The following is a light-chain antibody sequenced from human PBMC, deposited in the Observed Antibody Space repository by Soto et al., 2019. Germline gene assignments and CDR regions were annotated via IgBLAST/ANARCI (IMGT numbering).Light chain of an antibody. Sequence: QSVLTHPGPVSGFPGQAVTISFTGNSTDVGGYIYVCWYQQHPGKAPTLMIYDVSKRPSGVPDRFSGSKSGNTASLTISGLQAEDEADYYCCSYAGSYTYVFGTGTKVTVL. V-gene: IGLV2-11*01. J-gene: IGLJ1*01. CDR1: STDVGGYIY. CDR2: DVS. CDR3: CSYAGSYTYV.